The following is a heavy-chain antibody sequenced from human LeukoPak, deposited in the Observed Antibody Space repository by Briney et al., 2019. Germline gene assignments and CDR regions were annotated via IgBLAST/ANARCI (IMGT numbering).Heavy chain of an antibody. J-gene: IGHJ4*02. CDR2: ISYDGSNK. CDR3: AKDGDSYYYGSGSGEFDY. Sequence: GGSLRLSCAASGFTFSSYAMHWVRQAPGKGLEWVAVISYDGSNKYYADSVKGRFTISRDNSKNTLYLQMNSLRAEDTAVYYCAKDGDSYYYGSGSGEFDYWGQGTLVTVSS. D-gene: IGHD3-10*01. V-gene: IGHV3-30*04. CDR1: GFTFSSYA.